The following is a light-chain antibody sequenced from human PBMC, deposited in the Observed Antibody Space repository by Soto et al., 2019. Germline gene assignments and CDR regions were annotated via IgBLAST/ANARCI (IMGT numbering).Light chain of an antibody. Sequence: DIQMTQSPSSLFASVGDSVTITCRASQTITTYLNWYRQKPGKAPKLLIYAASSLQSGVPSRFSGRGSETEYTLTISSLQPEDFANYLCQQIYSAPLTFGGGTKVEIK. CDR3: QQIYSAPLT. CDR1: QTITTY. J-gene: IGKJ4*01. V-gene: IGKV1-39*01. CDR2: AAS.